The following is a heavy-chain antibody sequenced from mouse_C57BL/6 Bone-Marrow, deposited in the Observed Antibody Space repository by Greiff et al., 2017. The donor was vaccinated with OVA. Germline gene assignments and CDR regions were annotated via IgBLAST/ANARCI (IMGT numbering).Heavy chain of an antibody. V-gene: IGHV1-19*01. J-gene: IGHJ4*01. D-gene: IGHD3-2*02. Sequence: VQLQQSGPVLVKPGASVKMSCKASGYTFTDYYMNWVKQSHGKSLEWIGVINPYNGGTSYNQKFKGKATLTVDKSSSTAYMELNSLTSEDSAVYYCAAGSLYAMDYWGQGTSVTVSS. CDR2: INPYNGGT. CDR3: AAGSLYAMDY. CDR1: GYTFTDYY.